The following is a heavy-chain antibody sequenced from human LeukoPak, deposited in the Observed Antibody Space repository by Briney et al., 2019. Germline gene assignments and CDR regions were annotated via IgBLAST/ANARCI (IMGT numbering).Heavy chain of an antibody. CDR3: ARGGPMGVDY. CDR1: GGSFSGYY. CDR2: INHSGST. J-gene: IGHJ4*02. V-gene: IGHV4-34*01. Sequence: SETLSLTCAVYGGSFSGYYWSWIRQPPGKGLEWIGEINHSGSTNYNPSLKSRVTISVDTSKNQFSLKLSSVTAADTAVYYCARGGPMGVDYWGQGTLVTVSS. D-gene: IGHD1-26*01.